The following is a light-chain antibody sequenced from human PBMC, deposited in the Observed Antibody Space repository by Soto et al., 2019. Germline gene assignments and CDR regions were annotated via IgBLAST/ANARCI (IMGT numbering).Light chain of an antibody. Sequence: QPELTHPPSVSGAPGRNSPITCTGNNSNIGAGYDVHWYRLFPGGAPTLLISAYYRRPSGVPHRVSGSKSGTSASLAISDLQTEDEADYYCQSYDRGLTGLVFGTGTKVTVL. CDR1: NSNIGAGYD. CDR3: QSYDRGLTGLV. J-gene: IGLJ1*01. V-gene: IGLV1-40*01. CDR2: AYY.